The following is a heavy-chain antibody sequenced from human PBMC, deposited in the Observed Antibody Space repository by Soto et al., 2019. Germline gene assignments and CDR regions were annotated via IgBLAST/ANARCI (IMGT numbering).Heavy chain of an antibody. CDR1: GFTFSNYG. CDR3: AKDVVVGATTGLGDYYYYYGMDV. Sequence: QVHLVESGGGVVQPGRSLRLSCAASGFTFSNYGMHWVRQTPGKGLEWVAVISYDGSNKYYADSVKGRFTISRDNSKNTLYLQMNSLRAEDTAVYYCAKDVVVGATTGLGDYYYYYGMDVWGQGTTVTVSS. CDR2: ISYDGSNK. D-gene: IGHD1-26*01. V-gene: IGHV3-30*18. J-gene: IGHJ6*02.